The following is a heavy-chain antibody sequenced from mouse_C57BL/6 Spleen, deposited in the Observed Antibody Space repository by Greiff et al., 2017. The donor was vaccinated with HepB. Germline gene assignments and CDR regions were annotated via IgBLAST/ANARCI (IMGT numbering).Heavy chain of an antibody. J-gene: IGHJ1*03. CDR1: GYTFTSYW. CDR3: ARSRSSGGYFDV. Sequence: QVQLQQSGAELVKPGASVKLSCKASGYTFTSYWMHWVKQRPGQGLEWIGMIHPNSGSTNYNEKFKSKATLTVDKSSSTAYMQLSSLTSEDSAVYYCARSRSSGGYFDVWGTGTTVTVSS. D-gene: IGHD3-1*01. CDR2: IHPNSGST. V-gene: IGHV1-64*01.